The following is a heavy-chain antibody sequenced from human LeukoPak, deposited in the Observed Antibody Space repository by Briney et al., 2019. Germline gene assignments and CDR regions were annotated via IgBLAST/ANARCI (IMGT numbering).Heavy chain of an antibody. CDR3: ARGVEDSSGYYSYSDC. Sequence: SETLSLTCTVSGGSISSYYWSWIRQPPGKGLEWIGYIYYSGSSNYNPSLKSRVTISVDRSKNQYSLKLSSVTAANTAVYYCARGVEDSSGYYSYSDCWDQGTLVTVSS. CDR1: GGSISSYY. CDR2: IYYSGSS. J-gene: IGHJ4*02. V-gene: IGHV4-59*01. D-gene: IGHD3-22*01.